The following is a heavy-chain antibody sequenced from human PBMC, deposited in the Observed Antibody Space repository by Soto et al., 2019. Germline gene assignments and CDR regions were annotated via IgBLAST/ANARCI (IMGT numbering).Heavy chain of an antibody. Sequence: QVQLQESGPGLVRPSGTLSLTCAVSVDSITSNYCWPWVRQPPGKGLEWIAEIYYSGGTSYNPSLKSLVTISMEKSKKQFSLNLTSVTAADTAMYYCARDTGWGLGYWGQGTLVTVSS. D-gene: IGHD6-19*01. CDR2: IYYSGGT. J-gene: IGHJ4*02. CDR3: ARDTGWGLGY. V-gene: IGHV4-4*02. CDR1: VDSITSNYC.